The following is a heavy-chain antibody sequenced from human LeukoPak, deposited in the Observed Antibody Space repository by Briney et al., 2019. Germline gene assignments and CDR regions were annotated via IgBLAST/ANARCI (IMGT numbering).Heavy chain of an antibody. J-gene: IGHJ4*02. CDR3: ARYYYDGSGYFGY. CDR2: LNPNGGDT. D-gene: IGHD3-22*01. CDR1: GYTFTGYS. V-gene: IGHV1-2*02. Sequence: EASVKVSCKASGYTFTGYSMHWVRQAPGQGLEWMGWLNPNGGDTNYAQKFQGRVTMTRDTSISTAYMELSRLTSDDTAVYYCARYYYDGSGYFGYWGQGTLVTASS.